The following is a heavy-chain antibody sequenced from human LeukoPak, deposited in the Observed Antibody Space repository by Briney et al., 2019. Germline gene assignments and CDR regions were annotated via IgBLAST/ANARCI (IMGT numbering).Heavy chain of an antibody. CDR2: DPEDGET. V-gene: IGHV1-24*01. D-gene: IGHD4-17*01. CDR3: ATDRGDYFGY. J-gene: IGHJ4*02. Sequence: DPEDGETIYAQKFQGRVTMTEDTSTDTAYMELSSLRSEDTAVYYCATDRGDYFGYWGQGTLVTVSS.